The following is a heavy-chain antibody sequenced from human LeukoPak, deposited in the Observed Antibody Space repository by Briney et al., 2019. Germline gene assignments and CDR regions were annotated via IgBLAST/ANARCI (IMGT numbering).Heavy chain of an antibody. J-gene: IGHJ4*02. CDR2: IYTSETT. D-gene: IGHD6-19*01. Sequence: PSETLSLTCTVSGASINSYYWSWIRQPPGKGLEWIGYIYTSETTKYNPSLRSRVSISIDTSKNQFSLRLSSMTAADTAVYYCARHRSPSSLSYFDIWGQGTLVIVSS. CDR3: ARHRSPSSLSYFDI. V-gene: IGHV4-4*09. CDR1: GASINSYY.